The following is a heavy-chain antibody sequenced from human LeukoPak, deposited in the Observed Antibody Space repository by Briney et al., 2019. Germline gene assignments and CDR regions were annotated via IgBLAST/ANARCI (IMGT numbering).Heavy chain of an antibody. CDR3: AKEGVQASGDDW. CDR1: GFTFTTYA. V-gene: IGHV3-23*01. CDR2: ISGSGGST. D-gene: IGHD1-26*01. Sequence: GGSLRLSCAASGFTFTTYAMSWVRQAPGKGLEWASTISGSGGSTFYADSVKGRFTISRDNSKNTLYLHMNSLRAEDTAVYYCAKEGVQASGDDWWGQGTLVTVSS. J-gene: IGHJ4*02.